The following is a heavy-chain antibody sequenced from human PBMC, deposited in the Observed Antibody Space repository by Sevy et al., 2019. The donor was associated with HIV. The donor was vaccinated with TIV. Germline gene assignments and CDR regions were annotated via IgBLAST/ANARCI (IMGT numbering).Heavy chain of an antibody. CDR2: IRSKAYGGTT. CDR3: TRDKQGEQWLVRAFDI. J-gene: IGHJ3*02. D-gene: IGHD6-19*01. Sequence: GGSLRLSCTASGFTFGDYDMSWFRQAPGKGLEWVGSIRSKAYGGTTEYAASVKGRFTISRDDSKSIAYLQMNSLKTEDTAVYYCTRDKQGEQWLVRAFDIWGQGTMVTVSS. CDR1: GFTFGDYD. V-gene: IGHV3-49*03.